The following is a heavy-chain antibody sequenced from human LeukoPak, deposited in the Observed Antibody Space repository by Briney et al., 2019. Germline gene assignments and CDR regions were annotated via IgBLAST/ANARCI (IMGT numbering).Heavy chain of an antibody. Sequence: GGSMRLSCAASGFTFSDYFMSWVRQAPGKGREWVSYVSSSGSTIYYADSVKGRFTISRDNAKNSLYVQMTSLRAEDTAVYYCARVGYYGMDIWGQGTTVTVSS. CDR1: GFTFSDYF. CDR2: VSSSGSTI. CDR3: ARVGYYGMDI. J-gene: IGHJ6*02. V-gene: IGHV3-11*01.